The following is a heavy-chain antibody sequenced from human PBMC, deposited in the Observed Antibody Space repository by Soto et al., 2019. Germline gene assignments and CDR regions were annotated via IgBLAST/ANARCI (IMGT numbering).Heavy chain of an antibody. CDR3: ARDRRGIVVVVAATGWFDP. CDR1: GGTFSSYA. CDR2: IIPIFGTA. J-gene: IGHJ5*02. V-gene: IGHV1-69*13. D-gene: IGHD2-15*01. Sequence: SVKVSCKASGGTFSSYAISWVRQAPGQGLEWMGGIIPIFGTANYAQKFQGRVTITADESTSTAYMELSSLGSEDTAVYYCARDRRGIVVVVAATGWFDPWGQGTLVTVSS.